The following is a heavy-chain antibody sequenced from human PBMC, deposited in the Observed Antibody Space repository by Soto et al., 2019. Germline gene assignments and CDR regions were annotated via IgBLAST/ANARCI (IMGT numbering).Heavy chain of an antibody. CDR2: ISSSSSTI. Sequence: EVQLVESGGGLVQPGGSQRLSCAASGFTFSSYSMNWVRQAPGKGLEWVSYISSSSSTIYYADSVKGRFTISRDNAKNSVYLQMNSLRAEDTAVYYCARDGSKEAEQLVSNWFDPWGQGTLVTVSS. CDR3: ARDGSKEAEQLVSNWFDP. D-gene: IGHD6-13*01. J-gene: IGHJ5*02. V-gene: IGHV3-48*01. CDR1: GFTFSSYS.